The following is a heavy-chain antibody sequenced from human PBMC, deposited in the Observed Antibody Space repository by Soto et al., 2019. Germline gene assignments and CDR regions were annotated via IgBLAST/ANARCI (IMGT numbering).Heavy chain of an antibody. V-gene: IGHV3-30*03. Sequence: GGSLRLSCAASGFTFSSYGMHWVRQAPGKGLESVALISNDGNNEYYVDSVKGRFTISRDNSKNMVYLQMNSLRPEDTAVYYCARPYGPWSYIFDYLVHWGQGSLVTVSS. CDR2: ISNDGNNE. CDR1: GFTFSSYG. CDR3: ARPYGPWSYIFDYLVH. J-gene: IGHJ4*02. D-gene: IGHD3-10*01.